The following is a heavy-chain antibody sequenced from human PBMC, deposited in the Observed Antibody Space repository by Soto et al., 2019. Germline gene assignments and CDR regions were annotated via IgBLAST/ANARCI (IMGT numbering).Heavy chain of an antibody. Sequence: LRLSCAASGFTFSSYGMHWVRQAPGKGLEWVAVIWYDGSNKYYADSVKGRFTISRDNSKNTLYLQMNSLRAEDTAVYYCARGGSSWGYFDYWGQGTLVTVSS. J-gene: IGHJ4*02. CDR1: GFTFSSYG. V-gene: IGHV3-33*01. CDR3: ARGGSSWGYFDY. D-gene: IGHD6-13*01. CDR2: IWYDGSNK.